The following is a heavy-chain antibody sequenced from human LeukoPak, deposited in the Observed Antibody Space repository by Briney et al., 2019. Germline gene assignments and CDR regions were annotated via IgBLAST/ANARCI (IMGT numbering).Heavy chain of an antibody. Sequence: SGGSLRLSCAASGFTFSSYSMDWVRQAPGKGLEWVSSISSSSSYIYYADSVKGRFTISRDNAKNSLYLQMNSLRAEDTAVYYCARVFESSWYRNWFDPWGQGTLVTVSS. CDR2: ISSSSSYI. CDR3: ARVFESSWYRNWFDP. D-gene: IGHD6-13*01. J-gene: IGHJ5*02. V-gene: IGHV3-21*01. CDR1: GFTFSSYS.